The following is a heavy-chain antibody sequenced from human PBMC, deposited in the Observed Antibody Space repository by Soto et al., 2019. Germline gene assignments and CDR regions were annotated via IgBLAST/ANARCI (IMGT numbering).Heavy chain of an antibody. Sequence: PSETLSLTCTVSGGSISSGDYYWSWIRQPPGKGLEWIGYIYHSGSTYYNPSLKSRVTISVDRSKNQFSLKLSSVTAADTAVYYCARPLYSYGPMDVWGQGTTVTVSS. D-gene: IGHD5-18*01. CDR2: IYHSGST. CDR1: GGSISSGDYY. J-gene: IGHJ6*02. V-gene: IGHV4-30-4*02. CDR3: ARPLYSYGPMDV.